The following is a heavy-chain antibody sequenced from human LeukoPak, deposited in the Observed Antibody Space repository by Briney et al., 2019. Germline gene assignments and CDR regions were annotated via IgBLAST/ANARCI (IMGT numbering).Heavy chain of an antibody. CDR1: GGSFSGYY. Sequence: PSETLSLTCAVYGGSFSGYYWSWIRQPPGKGLEWIGEINHSGSTNYNPSLKSQVTISVDTSKNQSSLKLSSVTAADTAVYYCARDSRYSSGWYRNDAFDIWGQGTMVTVSS. CDR3: ARDSRYSSGWYRNDAFDI. CDR2: INHSGST. J-gene: IGHJ3*02. V-gene: IGHV4-34*01. D-gene: IGHD6-19*01.